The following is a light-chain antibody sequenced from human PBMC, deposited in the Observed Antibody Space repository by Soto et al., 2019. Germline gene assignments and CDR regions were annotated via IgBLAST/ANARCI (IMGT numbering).Light chain of an antibody. CDR3: QQYGSSLTWT. Sequence: EVVLTQSPGTVSLSPGERVTLSCRASQSVISNYLAWFQQRPGQAPRLLIYAASSRATGIPDRFSGSGSGTDFTLSSSRLEPEYFAVYYCQQYGSSLTWTFGQGTKVEIK. V-gene: IGKV3-20*01. CDR1: QSVISNY. J-gene: IGKJ1*01. CDR2: AAS.